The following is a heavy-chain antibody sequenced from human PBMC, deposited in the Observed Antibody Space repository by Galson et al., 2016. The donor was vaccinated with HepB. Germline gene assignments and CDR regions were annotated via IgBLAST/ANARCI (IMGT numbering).Heavy chain of an antibody. V-gene: IGHV3-13*01. CDR2: IDAAGAT. Sequence: SLRLSCAASGFSFKNYDMHWVRQTPGKGLEWVSTIDAAGATYSLGSVKGRFAISRENAKNSLYLQMNSRRAEDTAIYYCARAYYDFVYGMDVWGQGTTVTVSS. CDR3: ARAYYDFVYGMDV. CDR1: GFSFKNYD. J-gene: IGHJ6*02. D-gene: IGHD3-3*01.